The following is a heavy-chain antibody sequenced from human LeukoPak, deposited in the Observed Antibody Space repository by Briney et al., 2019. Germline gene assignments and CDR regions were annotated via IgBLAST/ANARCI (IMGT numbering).Heavy chain of an antibody. CDR3: ARDCGSLNHHYYYYYYMDV. D-gene: IGHD3-16*01. V-gene: IGHV1-2*02. J-gene: IGHJ6*03. Sequence: GASVKVSCKASGYTFTGYYMHWVRQAPGQGLEWMGWINPNSGGTNYAQKFQGRVTMTRDTSISTAYMELSRLRSDDTAVYYCARDCGSLNHHYYYYYYMDVWGKGTTVTVSS. CDR1: GYTFTGYY. CDR2: INPNSGGT.